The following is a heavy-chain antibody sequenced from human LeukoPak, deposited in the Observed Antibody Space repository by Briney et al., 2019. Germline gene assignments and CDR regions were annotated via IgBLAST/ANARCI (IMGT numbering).Heavy chain of an antibody. J-gene: IGHJ4*02. V-gene: IGHV3-7*01. CDR1: GFTFSSYW. CDR2: INQDGSEK. CDR3: ARDRALYDSRRGYYYTEDDY. D-gene: IGHD3-3*01. Sequence: GGSLRLSCAASGFTFSSYWMSWVRQAPGKGLEWVANINQDGSEKYYVDSVKGRFTISRDNTKTSLYLQMNSLRADDTAVYYCARDRALYDSRRGYYYTEDDYWGQGTLVTVSS.